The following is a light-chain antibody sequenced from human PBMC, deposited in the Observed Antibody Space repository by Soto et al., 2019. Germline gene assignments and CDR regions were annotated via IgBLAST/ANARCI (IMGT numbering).Light chain of an antibody. CDR1: QGVSSY. Sequence: EILLTQSPATLSLSPGERATLSCRASQGVSSYLAWYQQKPGQAPRLLIYDASNRATGIPARFSGSGSGTDFTLTISSLEPEDFAVYYCQQRSNWPPITFGQGTRLEIK. J-gene: IGKJ5*01. V-gene: IGKV3-11*01. CDR3: QQRSNWPPIT. CDR2: DAS.